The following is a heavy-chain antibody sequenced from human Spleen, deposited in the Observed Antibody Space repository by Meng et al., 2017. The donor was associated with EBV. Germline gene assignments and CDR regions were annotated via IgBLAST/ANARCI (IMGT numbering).Heavy chain of an antibody. CDR1: GFTFSTYK. V-gene: IGHV3-74*01. CDR3: APNLFDY. D-gene: IGHD1-14*01. CDR2: INSDGTET. J-gene: IGHJ4*02. Sequence: EVALAGAGGGLVQPGGALSLSCAASGFTFSTYKMHWVRQAPGKGLVWVSRINSDGTETTYADPVEGRFTISRDNAKNTLYLQMDSLRAEDTAVYYCAPNLFDYWGQGTLVTVSS.